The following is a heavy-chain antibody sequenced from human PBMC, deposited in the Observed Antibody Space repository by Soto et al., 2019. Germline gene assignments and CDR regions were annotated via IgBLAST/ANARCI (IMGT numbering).Heavy chain of an antibody. CDR2: IKFDGSVK. J-gene: IGHJ4*02. CDR3: VKDGGYCSSSSCYAPRNHYFDS. D-gene: IGHD2-2*01. Sequence: GGSLRLSCAASGFTFSDYWMSWVRQAPGKGPEWVANIKFDGSVKQYVDSVRGRFTISRDNSKNSLFLQMNSLAAADTAVYYCVKDGGYCSSSSCYAPRNHYFDSWGQGTLVTVSA. CDR1: GFTFSDYW. V-gene: IGHV3-7*03.